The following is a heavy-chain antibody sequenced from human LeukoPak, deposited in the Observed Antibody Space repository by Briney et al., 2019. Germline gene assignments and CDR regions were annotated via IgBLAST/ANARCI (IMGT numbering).Heavy chain of an antibody. Sequence: SETLSLTCAVYGGSFSGYYWSWIRQPPGKGLEWIGEINHGGSTNYNPSLKSRVTISVDTSKNQFSLKLSSVTAADTAVYYCARVRLRSGGRARSRNYYYMDVWGKGTTVTISS. D-gene: IGHD2-15*01. J-gene: IGHJ6*03. CDR2: INHGGST. CDR3: ARVRLRSGGRARSRNYYYMDV. V-gene: IGHV4-34*01. CDR1: GGSFSGYY.